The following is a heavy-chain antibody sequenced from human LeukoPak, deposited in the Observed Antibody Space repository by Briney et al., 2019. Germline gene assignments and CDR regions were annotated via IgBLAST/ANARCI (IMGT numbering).Heavy chain of an antibody. CDR2: IYYSGST. J-gene: IGHJ3*02. CDR1: GGSISSYY. Sequence: SETLSLTCTVSGGSISSYYWSWIRQPPGKGLEWIGYIYYSGSTNYNPSLKSRVTISVDTSKNQFSLKLSSVTAADTAVFYCAREKPDYYDSSGYIMGDAFDIWGQGTMVTVSS. CDR3: AREKPDYYDSSGYIMGDAFDI. V-gene: IGHV4-59*01. D-gene: IGHD3-22*01.